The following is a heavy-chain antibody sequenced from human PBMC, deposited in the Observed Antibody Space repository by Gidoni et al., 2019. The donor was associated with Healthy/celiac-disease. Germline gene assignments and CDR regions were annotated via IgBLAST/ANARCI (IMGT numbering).Heavy chain of an antibody. CDR1: GFTFSRYG. CDR2: ISYDGSNK. Sequence: QVQLVESGGGVVQPGRSLRLSCAASGFTFSRYGMHWVRQAPGKGLEWVAVISYDGSNKYYADSVKGRFTISRDNSKNTLYLQMNSLRAEDTAVYYCAKDLSAAAGTPGRDYWGQGTLVTVSS. D-gene: IGHD6-13*01. V-gene: IGHV3-30*18. J-gene: IGHJ4*02. CDR3: AKDLSAAAGTPGRDY.